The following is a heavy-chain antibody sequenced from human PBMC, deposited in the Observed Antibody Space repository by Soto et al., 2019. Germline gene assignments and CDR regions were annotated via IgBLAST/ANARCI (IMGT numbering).Heavy chain of an antibody. CDR2: IWYDGSNK. CDR3: ARDQGYCSGGSCRYYFDY. V-gene: IGHV3-33*01. CDR1: GFTFSSYG. J-gene: IGHJ4*02. Sequence: QVQLVESGGGVFQPGRSLRLSCAASGFTFSSYGMHWVRQAPGKGLEWVAVIWYDGSNKYYADSVKGRFTISRDNSKNTLYLQMNSLRAEDTAVYYCARDQGYCSGGSCRYYFDYWGQGTLVTVSS. D-gene: IGHD2-15*01.